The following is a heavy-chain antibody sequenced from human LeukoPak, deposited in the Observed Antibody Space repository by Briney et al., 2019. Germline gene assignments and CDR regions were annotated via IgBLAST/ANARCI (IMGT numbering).Heavy chain of an antibody. Sequence: HPGGSLRLSCAASEFTFITYWMSWVRQAPGKGLEWVSAISGSGGSTYYADSVKGRFTISRDNSKNTLSLQMNSLRAEDTAIYYCAKHPYEGYCSGGSCWNNWFDPWGQGTLVTVSS. CDR1: EFTFITYW. J-gene: IGHJ5*02. CDR3: AKHPYEGYCSGGSCWNNWFDP. CDR2: ISGSGGST. D-gene: IGHD2-15*01. V-gene: IGHV3-23*01.